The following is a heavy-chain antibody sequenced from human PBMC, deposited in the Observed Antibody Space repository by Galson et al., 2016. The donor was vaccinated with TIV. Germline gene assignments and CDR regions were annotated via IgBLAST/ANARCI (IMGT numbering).Heavy chain of an antibody. CDR3: ARVRGYYFGSGSSYFDY. CDR2: INPIFGTA. Sequence: SVKVSCKASGGTFSTFVISWVRQAPGQGLEWMGSINPIFGTAHYAQKFQGRVTITADTSTSTSYMERSSLRSEDTAVYYCARVRGYYFGSGSSYFDYWGQGSLVTVSS. D-gene: IGHD3-10*01. CDR1: GGTFSTFV. J-gene: IGHJ4*02. V-gene: IGHV1-69*06.